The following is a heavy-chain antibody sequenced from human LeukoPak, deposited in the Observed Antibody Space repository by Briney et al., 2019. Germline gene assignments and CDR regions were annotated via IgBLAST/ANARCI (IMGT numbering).Heavy chain of an antibody. V-gene: IGHV3-7*03. CDR2: IMQDGSRT. CDR1: GVTFSSYW. CDR3: ASGLELDY. J-gene: IGHJ4*02. Sequence: GGSLRLSCAASGVTFSSYWMRWFRHDPGKGLEWVANIMQDGSRTNYVASVKGRFTISRDNAKNSLYLQMNSLRAEDTAVYYCASGLELDYWGQGTLVTVSS.